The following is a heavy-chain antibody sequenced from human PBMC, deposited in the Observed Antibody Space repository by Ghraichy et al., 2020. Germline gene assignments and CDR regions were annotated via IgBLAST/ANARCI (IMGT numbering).Heavy chain of an antibody. V-gene: IGHV4-39*01. CDR3: ARRHWTDRNAFDI. Sequence: SQTLSLTCTVSGGSISSSSHFWGWIRQSPGKGLVWIGSIYYSGNTYYSPSLKSRVSISVDTSKNQFSLNLTSGTAADTAVYYSARRHWTDRNAFDIWGQGTLVIVSS. J-gene: IGHJ3*02. CDR2: IYYSGNT. CDR1: GGSISSSSHF. D-gene: IGHD1-1*01.